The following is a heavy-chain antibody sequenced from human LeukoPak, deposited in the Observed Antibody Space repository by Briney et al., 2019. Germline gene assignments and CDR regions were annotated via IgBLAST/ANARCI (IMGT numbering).Heavy chain of an antibody. CDR3: AGSQRRKRAVTTTYYYYMDV. CDR1: GYTFTSYD. J-gene: IGHJ6*03. D-gene: IGHD4-17*01. V-gene: IGHV1-8*01. Sequence: ASVKVSCKASGYTFTSYDINWVRQATGQGLEWMGWMNPNSGNTGYAQKFQGRVTMTRNTSISTAYMELSSLRSEDTAVYYCAGSQRRKRAVTTTYYYYMDVWGKGTTVTVSS. CDR2: MNPNSGNT.